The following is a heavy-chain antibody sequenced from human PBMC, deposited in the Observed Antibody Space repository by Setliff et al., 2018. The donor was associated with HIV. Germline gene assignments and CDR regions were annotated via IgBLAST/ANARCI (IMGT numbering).Heavy chain of an antibody. CDR2: IHAGGGSA. CDR1: GFTFSNYA. Sequence: PGGSLRLSCAASGFTFSNYAMSWVRQAPGKGLEWVSGIHAGGGSAYYADSVKGRFIISRDNSNNTLYLQMNSLRAEDTALYYCARDNSSPYFDYWGQGTLVTVSS. V-gene: IGHV3-23*01. CDR3: ARDNSSPYFDY. D-gene: IGHD6-13*01. J-gene: IGHJ4*02.